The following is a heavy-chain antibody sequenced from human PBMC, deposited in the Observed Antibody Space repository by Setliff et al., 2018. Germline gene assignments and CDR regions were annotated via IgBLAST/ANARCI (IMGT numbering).Heavy chain of an antibody. CDR2: INTNTGNP. V-gene: IGHV7-4-1*02. CDR1: GYTFSSYA. D-gene: IGHD2-21*02. J-gene: IGHJ5*02. Sequence: AAVKVSCKASGYTFSSYAMNWVRQAPGQGLEWMGWINTNTGNPTYAQDFTGRFVFSLDTSVSTAYLQFSRRVCGGHRGQLQGELGLGRVYGHGDSTLEGWVIVGIPIVIGTPNPFQLLPWG. CDR3: GELGLGRVYGHGDSTLEGWVIVGIPIVIGTPNPFQLLP.